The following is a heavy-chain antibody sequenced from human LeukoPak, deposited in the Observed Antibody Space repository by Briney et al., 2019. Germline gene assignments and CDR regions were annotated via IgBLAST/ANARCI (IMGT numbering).Heavy chain of an antibody. CDR1: GFTFSSYW. V-gene: IGHV3-23*01. J-gene: IGHJ4*02. D-gene: IGHD3-10*01. CDR2: ISGSGGST. CDR3: ATDLMVRGVMAHY. Sequence: GGSLRLSCAASGFTFSSYWMSWVRQAPGKGLEWVSAISGSGGSTYYADSVKGRFTISRDNSKNTLYLQMNSLRAEDTAVYYCATDLMVRGVMAHYWGQGTLVTVSS.